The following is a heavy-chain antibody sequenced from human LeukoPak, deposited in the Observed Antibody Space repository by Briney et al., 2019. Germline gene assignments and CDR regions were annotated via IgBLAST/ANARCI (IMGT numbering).Heavy chain of an antibody. V-gene: IGHV3-49*03. CDR2: IRSKAYGGTT. J-gene: IGHJ4*02. CDR3: TRDPLAAAYRYYFDY. D-gene: IGHD6-13*01. CDR1: GFTFGDYA. Sequence: PGGSLRLSCTASGFTFGDYAMSWFRQAPGKGLEWVGFIRSKAYGGTTEYAASVKGRFTISRDDSKSIAYLQMNSLKTEDTAVYYCTRDPLAAAYRYYFDYWGQGTLVTVSS.